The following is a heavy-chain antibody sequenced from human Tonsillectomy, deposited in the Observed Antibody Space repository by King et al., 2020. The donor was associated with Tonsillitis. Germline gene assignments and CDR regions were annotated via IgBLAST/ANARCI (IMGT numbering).Heavy chain of an antibody. CDR1: GFIFDEYA. D-gene: IGHD2-8*01. J-gene: IGHJ4*02. CDR2: ISGDDGST. Sequence: VQSGGSLRLSCAASGFIFDEYAMHWVRQAPGKGLEWVSLISGDDGSTYYADSVNGRFTISRDNIKNSLYLQMNSLRTEDTALYYCAKEYGYGVFDYWGPGTLVTVSS. CDR3: AKEYGYGVFDY. V-gene: IGHV3-43*02.